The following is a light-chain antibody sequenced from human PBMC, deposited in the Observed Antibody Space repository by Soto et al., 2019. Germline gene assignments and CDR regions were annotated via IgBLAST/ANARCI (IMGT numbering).Light chain of an antibody. CDR3: QQYGGSPFT. Sequence: EIVLTQSPGTLSLSPGDRATLSCRASQSVSVNSLAWYQQKGGQAPRLLIYAASTRATGVPDRFSGSGSGTDFALTSSGLETEDFAVYYCQQYGGSPFTFGHGTKVDIK. CDR1: QSVSVNS. CDR2: AAS. J-gene: IGKJ3*01. V-gene: IGKV3-20*01.